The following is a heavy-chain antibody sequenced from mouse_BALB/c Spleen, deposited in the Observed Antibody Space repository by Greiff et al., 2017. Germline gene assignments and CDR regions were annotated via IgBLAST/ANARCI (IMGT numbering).Heavy chain of an antibody. J-gene: IGHJ1*01. CDR3: ARDYGSSYVDWYFDV. Sequence: EVQGVESGGDLVKPGGSLKLSCAASGFTFSSYGMSWVRQTPDKRLEWVATISSGGSYTYYPDSVKGRFTISRDNAKNTLYLQMSSLKSEDTAMYYCARDYGSSYVDWYFDVWGAGTTVTVSS. CDR1: GFTFSSYG. CDR2: ISSGGSYT. D-gene: IGHD1-1*01. V-gene: IGHV5-6*01.